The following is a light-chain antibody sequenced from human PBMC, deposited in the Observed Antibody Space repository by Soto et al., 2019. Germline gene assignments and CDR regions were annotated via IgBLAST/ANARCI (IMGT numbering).Light chain of an antibody. CDR2: DVT. J-gene: IGLJ2*01. V-gene: IGLV2-14*03. CDR1: TSDVGGSNY. CDR3: ASYTSSGASVV. Sequence: QSALTQPASVSGSPGQSFTISCTGTTSDVGGSNYVSWYQQHPGKAPKLMIYDVTNRPSGVSNRFSGSKSGNTASLAISGLQAEDEADYYCASYTSSGASVVFGGGTKVTVL.